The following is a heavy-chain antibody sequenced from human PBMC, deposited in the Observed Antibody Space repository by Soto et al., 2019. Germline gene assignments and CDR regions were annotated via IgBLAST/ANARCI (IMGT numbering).Heavy chain of an antibody. CDR1: GNYISLGGYA. V-gene: IGHV4-30-2*01. CDR3: ARESSLGYRFLDN. D-gene: IGHD5-12*01. J-gene: IGHJ4*02. Sequence: QLHLQESGSGLVQPSPTLSLTCDFSGNYISLGGYAWNWLRQPPGKRLQWIGYMYHGGSTYYNPSLNSRVIIPVDRSKNHFSLNLTSVTAADTAVYFCARESSLGYRFLDNWGQGILVTVSS. CDR2: MYHGGST.